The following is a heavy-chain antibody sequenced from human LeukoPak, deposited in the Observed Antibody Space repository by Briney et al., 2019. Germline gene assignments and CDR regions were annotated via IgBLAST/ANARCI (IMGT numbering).Heavy chain of an antibody. CDR2: ISSSSSYI. CDR1: GFTFSSYS. Sequence: GGSLRLSCAASGFTFSSYSMNWVRQAPGKGLEWVSSISSSSSYIYYADSVKGRFTISRDNSKNTLYLQMNSLRAEDTAVYYCARERVGSGSYYFDYWGQGTLVTVSS. D-gene: IGHD3-10*01. CDR3: ARERVGSGSYYFDY. V-gene: IGHV3-21*04. J-gene: IGHJ4*02.